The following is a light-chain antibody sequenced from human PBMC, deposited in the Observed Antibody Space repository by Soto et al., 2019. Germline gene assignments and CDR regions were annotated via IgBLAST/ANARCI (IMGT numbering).Light chain of an antibody. Sequence: EIVLTQSPGTLSLSPGERATLSCRASQSVSNTYLAWYQHKPGQAPRLLIYGASDRATGIPDRFRGSGSVTDFTLTISNLAPEDFALYYCQQYGTSPVTFGQGTKLEIK. CDR2: GAS. CDR3: QQYGTSPVT. V-gene: IGKV3-20*01. J-gene: IGKJ2*01. CDR1: QSVSNTY.